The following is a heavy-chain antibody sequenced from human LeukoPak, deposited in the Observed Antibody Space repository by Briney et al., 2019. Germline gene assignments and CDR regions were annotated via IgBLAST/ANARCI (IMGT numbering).Heavy chain of an antibody. CDR1: GFTFSSYG. CDR2: IWYDGSKK. J-gene: IGHJ6*02. V-gene: IGHV3-33*01. Sequence: GGSLRLSCAASGFTFSSYGMHWVRQAPGKGLEWVAVIWYDGSKKYYADSVKGRFTISRDNSKNTLWLQMDSLRAEDTAVYFCARSAQREIAVAGTRGLDVRGQGTTVTVSS. CDR3: ARSAQREIAVAGTRGLDV. D-gene: IGHD6-19*01.